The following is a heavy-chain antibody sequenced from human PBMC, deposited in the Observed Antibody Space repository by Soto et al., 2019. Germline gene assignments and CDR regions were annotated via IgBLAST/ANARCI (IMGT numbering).Heavy chain of an antibody. J-gene: IGHJ6*02. D-gene: IGHD3-3*01. CDR2: IIPIFGTA. CDR3: ARSSRRKEWLSDYYYYGMDV. CDR1: GGTFSSYA. V-gene: IGHV1-69*13. Sequence: SVKVSCKASGGTFSSYAISWVRQAPGQGLEWMGGIIPIFGTANYAQKFQGRVTITADESTSTAYMELSSLRSEDTAVYYCARSSRRKEWLSDYYYYGMDVWGQGTTVTGSS.